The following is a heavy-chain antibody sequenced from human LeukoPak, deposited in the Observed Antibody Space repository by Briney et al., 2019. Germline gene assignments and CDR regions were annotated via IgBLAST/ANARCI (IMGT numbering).Heavy chain of an antibody. CDR1: GGSISSSSYY. D-gene: IGHD3-10*01. Sequence: SETLSLTCTVSGGSISSSSYYWGWIRQPPGKGLEWIGYIYYSGSTNYNPSLKSRVTISVDTSKNQFSLKLSSVTAADTAVYYCARVIGHGSGSYSKWGQGTLVTVSS. J-gene: IGHJ4*02. V-gene: IGHV4-61*05. CDR2: IYYSGST. CDR3: ARVIGHGSGSYSK.